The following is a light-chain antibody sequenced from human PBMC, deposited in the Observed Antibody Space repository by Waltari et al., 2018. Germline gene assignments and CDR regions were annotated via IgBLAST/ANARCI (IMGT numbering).Light chain of an antibody. CDR1: QSVSSSY. CDR3: QQYGGSPPFT. V-gene: IGKV3-20*01. CDR2: GAS. Sequence: IVLTQSPRTLSLSPGERPTLPCRASQSVSSSYLAWYQQKPGQAPRLLIYGASSRATGIPDRFSGSGSGTDFTLTISRLEPEDFAVYYCQQYGGSPPFTFGPGTKVDIK. J-gene: IGKJ3*01.